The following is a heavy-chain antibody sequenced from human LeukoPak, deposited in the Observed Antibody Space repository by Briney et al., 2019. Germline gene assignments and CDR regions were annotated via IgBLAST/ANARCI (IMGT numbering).Heavy chain of an antibody. CDR2: ISYSGST. CDR3: ARRRKRRRTDRFDYFDY. D-gene: IGHD3-10*01. J-gene: IGHJ4*02. V-gene: IGHV4-59*08. CDR1: GGSISSYF. Sequence: PSETLSLTCTASGGSISSYFWSWFRQPPGKGLEWIGYISYSGSTNYNPSLKSRITISLDTSKNQFSLKLSSVTAADTAVYYCARRRKRRRTDRFDYFDYWGQGALVAVSS.